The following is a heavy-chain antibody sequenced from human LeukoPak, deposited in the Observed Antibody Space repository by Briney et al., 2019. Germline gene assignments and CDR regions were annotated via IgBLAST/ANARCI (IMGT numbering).Heavy chain of an antibody. Sequence: ASVKVSCKASGYTFTSYGISWVRQAPGQGLEWMGWINTNTGNPTYAQGFTGRFVFSLDTSVSTAYLQITSLKAEDTAVYYCATEDSSGYYNFWGQGTLVTVSS. J-gene: IGHJ4*02. CDR3: ATEDSSGYYNF. D-gene: IGHD3-22*01. CDR2: INTNTGNP. CDR1: GYTFTSYG. V-gene: IGHV7-4-1*02.